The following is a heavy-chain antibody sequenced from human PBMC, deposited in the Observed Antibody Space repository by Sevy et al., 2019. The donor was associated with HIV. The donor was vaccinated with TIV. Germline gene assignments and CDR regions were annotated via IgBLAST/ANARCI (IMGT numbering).Heavy chain of an antibody. Sequence: SETLSLTCTVSGDSFSSDTYFWNWIRQPAGKGLEWIGRIHASGSTIYNPSLKSRFTMSVDKSKSQFSLRLSSVTAADTAVYFCASERGSNILTLGLDFWGQGSLVTVSS. CDR1: GDSFSSDTYF. CDR3: ASERGSNILTLGLDF. J-gene: IGHJ4*02. CDR2: IHASGST. D-gene: IGHD3-9*01. V-gene: IGHV4-61*02.